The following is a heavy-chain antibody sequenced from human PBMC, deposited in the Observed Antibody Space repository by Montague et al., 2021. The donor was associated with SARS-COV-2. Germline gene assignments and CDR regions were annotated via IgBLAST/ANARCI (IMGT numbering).Heavy chain of an antibody. V-gene: IGHV4-61*01. CDR2: IYYSGST. D-gene: IGHD3-3*01. J-gene: IGHJ6*02. Sequence: SETLSLTCTVSGGSVSSGSYYWSWIRQPPGKGLEWIGYIYYSGSTNYNPSLKSRVTISVDTSKNQFSLKLSSVTAADTAVYYCARDPWRITIFGVDTRYGMDVWGQGTTVTVSS. CDR1: GGSVSSGSYY. CDR3: ARDPWRITIFGVDTRYGMDV.